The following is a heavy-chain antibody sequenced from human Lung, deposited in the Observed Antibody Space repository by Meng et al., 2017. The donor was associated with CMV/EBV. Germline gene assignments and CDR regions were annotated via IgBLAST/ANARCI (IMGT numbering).Heavy chain of an antibody. V-gene: IGHV3-23*01. J-gene: IGHJ6*02. Sequence: GGSLRLXCAASGFTFSSYAMSWVRQAPGKGLEWVSAISGSGGSTYYADSVKGRFTISRDNAKNSLYLQMNSLRAEDTAVYYCARDSSSSYYYYGMDVWGQGTTVTVSS. CDR1: GFTFSSYA. CDR3: ARDSSSSYYYYGMDV. D-gene: IGHD6-6*01. CDR2: ISGSGGST.